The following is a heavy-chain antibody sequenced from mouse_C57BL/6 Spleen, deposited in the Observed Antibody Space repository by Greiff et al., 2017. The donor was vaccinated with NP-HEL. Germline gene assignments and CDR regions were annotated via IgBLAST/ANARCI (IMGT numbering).Heavy chain of an antibody. CDR3: ANYYGSTWYFDV. J-gene: IGHJ1*03. Sequence: VKLQQSGPELVKPGASVKISCKASGYAFSSSWMNWVKQRPGKGLEWMGRIYPGDGDTNYNGKFKGKATLTADKSSSTAYMQLSSLTSEDSAVYFCANYYGSTWYFDVWGTGTTVTVSS. CDR1: GYAFSSSW. D-gene: IGHD1-1*01. V-gene: IGHV1-82*01. CDR2: IYPGDGDT.